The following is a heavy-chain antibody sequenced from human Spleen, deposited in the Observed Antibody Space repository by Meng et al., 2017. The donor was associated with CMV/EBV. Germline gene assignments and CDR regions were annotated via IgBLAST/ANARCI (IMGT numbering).Heavy chain of an antibody. CDR1: GFSLSTSGVS. CDR3: AHSQQLVPPYYLDY. Sequence: QITLKESGPTLVKPTQTLTLTFPFSGFSLSTSGVSVGWIRQPPGKALEWLALIYWDDDKRYSPSLKSRLTITKDTSKNQVVLTMTNMDPVDTATYYCAHSQQLVPPYYLDYWGQGTLVTVSS. V-gene: IGHV2-5*02. CDR2: IYWDDDK. J-gene: IGHJ4*02. D-gene: IGHD6-6*01.